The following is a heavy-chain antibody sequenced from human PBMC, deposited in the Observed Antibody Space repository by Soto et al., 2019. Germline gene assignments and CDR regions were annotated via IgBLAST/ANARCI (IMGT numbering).Heavy chain of an antibody. CDR1: GYTFTGYY. CDR2: INPNSGGT. D-gene: IGHD1-26*01. V-gene: IGHV1-2*02. J-gene: IGHJ4*02. Sequence: ASVKVSCKASGYTFTGYYMHWVRQAPGQGLEWMGWINPNSGGTNYAQKFQGRVTMTRDTSISTAYMELSRLRSDDTAVYYCARDPKEASIVGATTFNDYWGQGTLVTVSS. CDR3: ARDPKEASIVGATTFNDY.